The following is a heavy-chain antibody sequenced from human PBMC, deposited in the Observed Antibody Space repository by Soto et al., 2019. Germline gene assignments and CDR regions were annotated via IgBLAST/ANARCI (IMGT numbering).Heavy chain of an antibody. CDR3: AKEGSSGWDLDY. Sequence: PGGSLRLSCAASGFTFSNYGIHWVRQAPGKGLEWVALISYDGSSKYYADSVKGRFTISRDNSKNTLYLQMNSLRVDDTAVYYCAKEGSSGWDLDYWGQGTLVTVSS. V-gene: IGHV3-30*18. D-gene: IGHD6-19*01. CDR1: GFTFSNYG. CDR2: ISYDGSSK. J-gene: IGHJ4*02.